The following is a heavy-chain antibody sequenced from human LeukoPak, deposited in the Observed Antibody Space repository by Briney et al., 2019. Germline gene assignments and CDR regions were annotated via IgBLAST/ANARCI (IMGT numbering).Heavy chain of an antibody. CDR1: GGSFSGYY. CDR3: ARGKRRVVPGSAFDI. CDR2: INHSGST. J-gene: IGHJ3*02. D-gene: IGHD2-15*01. V-gene: IGHV4-34*01. Sequence: SETLSLTCAVYGGSFSGYYWSWIRQPPGKGLEWIGEINHSGSTNYNPSLKSRVTISVDTSKNQFSLKLSSVTAADTAVYYCARGKRRVVPGSAFDIWGQGTMVTVSS.